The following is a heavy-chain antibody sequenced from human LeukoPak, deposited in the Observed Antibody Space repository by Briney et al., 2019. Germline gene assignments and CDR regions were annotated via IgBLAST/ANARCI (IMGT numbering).Heavy chain of an antibody. CDR2: IIPIFGTA. J-gene: IGHJ4*02. D-gene: IGHD1-26*01. V-gene: IGHV1-69*05. CDR1: GGTFSSYA. Sequence: SVKVSCKASGGTFSSYAISWVRQAPGQGLEWMGGIIPIFGTANYAQKFQGRVTITTDESTSTAYMELSSLRSEDTAVYYCARVSGSYATFDYWGQGTLVTVSS. CDR3: ARVSGSYATFDY.